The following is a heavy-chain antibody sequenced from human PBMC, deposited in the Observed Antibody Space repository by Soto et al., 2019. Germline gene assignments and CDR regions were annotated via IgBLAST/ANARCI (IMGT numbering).Heavy chain of an antibody. CDR1: GGSFSGYY. D-gene: IGHD3-3*01. J-gene: IGHJ6*02. CDR2: INHSGST. CDR3: ARGEITIFGVVTSYYYYGMDV. V-gene: IGHV4-34*01. Sequence: NPSETLSLTCAVYGGSFSGYYWSWIRQPPGKGLEWIGEINHSGSTNYNPSLKSRVTISVDTSKNQFSLKLSSVTAADTAVYYCARGEITIFGVVTSYYYYGMDVWGQGTTVTVSS.